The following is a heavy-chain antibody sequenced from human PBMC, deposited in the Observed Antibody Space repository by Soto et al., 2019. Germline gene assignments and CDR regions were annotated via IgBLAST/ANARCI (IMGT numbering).Heavy chain of an antibody. Sequence: GGSLRLSCVASGFTFSSYAMSWVRQAPGKGLEWVSAISGSGGSTYYAESVKGWFTISRENSKNTLYLQMNSLRAEDTAVYYCAKDLYGDLYNWFDPWGQGTLVTVSS. D-gene: IGHD4-17*01. CDR1: GFTFSSYA. V-gene: IGHV3-23*01. CDR3: AKDLYGDLYNWFDP. CDR2: ISGSGGST. J-gene: IGHJ5*02.